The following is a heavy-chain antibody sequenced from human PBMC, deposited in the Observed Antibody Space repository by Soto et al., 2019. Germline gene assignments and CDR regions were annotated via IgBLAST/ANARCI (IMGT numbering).Heavy chain of an antibody. V-gene: IGHV4-31*03. D-gene: IGHD5-18*01. J-gene: IGHJ3*02. CDR1: GGSISSGGYY. CDR2: IYYSGST. Sequence: QVQLQESGPGLVKPSQTLSLTCTVSGGSISSGGYYWSWIRQHPGKGLEWIGYIYYSGSTYYNPSLTSRVTISVDTSKNQFSLKLSSVTAADTAVYYCARGTKWIQLPNDAFDIWGQGTMVTVSS. CDR3: ARGTKWIQLPNDAFDI.